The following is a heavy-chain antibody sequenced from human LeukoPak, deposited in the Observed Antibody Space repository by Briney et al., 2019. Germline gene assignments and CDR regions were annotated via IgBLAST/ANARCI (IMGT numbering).Heavy chain of an antibody. CDR3: ARTLTYYDSSGYRAFDP. J-gene: IGHJ5*02. D-gene: IGHD3-22*01. CDR2: ISSSSSTI. Sequence: PGGSLRLSCAASGFTFSSYSMNWVRQAPGKGLEWVSYISSSSSTIYYADSVKGRFTISRDNAKNSLYLQMNSLRDEDTAVYYCARTLTYYDSSGYRAFDPWGQGTLVTVPS. CDR1: GFTFSSYS. V-gene: IGHV3-48*02.